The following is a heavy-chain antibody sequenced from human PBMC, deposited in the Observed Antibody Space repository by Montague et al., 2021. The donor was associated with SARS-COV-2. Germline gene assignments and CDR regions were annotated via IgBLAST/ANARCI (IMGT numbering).Heavy chain of an antibody. CDR3: ARLRDGVVAAHILGVVADYSYYYLDD. J-gene: IGHJ6*03. Sequence: SETLSLTCAVHGTSFSGYYWNWIRQPPGKGLEWIGEINHGGSTKYSPSLKGRLTISADTSNNHFSLTLTSVAAADTAVYYCARLRDGVVAAHILGVVADYSYYYLDDWGQGTTVTVSS. CDR1: GTSFSGYY. D-gene: IGHD2-15*01. CDR2: INHGGST. V-gene: IGHV4-34*01.